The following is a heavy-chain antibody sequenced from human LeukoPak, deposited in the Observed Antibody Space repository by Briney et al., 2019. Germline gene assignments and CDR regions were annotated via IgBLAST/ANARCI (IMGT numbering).Heavy chain of an antibody. CDR2: IYYSGST. D-gene: IGHD1-1*01. Sequence: PSQTLSLTCTVSGGSISSSSYYWGWIRQPPGKRLEWIGSIYYSGSTYYNPSLKSRVTISVDTSKNQFSLKLSSVTAADTAVYYCARVGAYATGTTFDPWGQGTLVTVSS. CDR1: GGSISSSSYY. V-gene: IGHV4-39*07. J-gene: IGHJ5*02. CDR3: ARVGAYATGTTFDP.